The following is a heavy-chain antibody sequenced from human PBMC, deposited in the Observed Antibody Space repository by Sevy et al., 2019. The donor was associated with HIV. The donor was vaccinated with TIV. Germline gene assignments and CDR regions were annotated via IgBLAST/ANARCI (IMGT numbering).Heavy chain of an antibody. CDR3: VKGMDSAGKYVHFDS. CDR2: ISWNGENM. V-gene: IGHV3-9*01. CDR1: GFMFGAYA. Sequence: GGSLRLSCAVSGFMFGAYAMHWVRQSPGKGLEWVSSISWNGENMGYADFVKGRFTISRDNAKKSLYLQMNGLRVEDTALFYCVKGMDSAGKYVHFDSWGQGTLVTVSS. J-gene: IGHJ4*02. D-gene: IGHD3-22*01.